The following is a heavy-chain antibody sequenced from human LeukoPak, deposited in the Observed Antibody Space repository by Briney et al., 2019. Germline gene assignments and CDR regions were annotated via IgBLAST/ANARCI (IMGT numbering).Heavy chain of an antibody. J-gene: IGHJ4*02. CDR2: IYYSGST. Sequence: SETLSLTCTVSGGSLSSGDYYWSWIRQPPGKGLEWIGYIYYSGSTYYNPSLKSRVTISVDTSKNQFSLKLSSVTAADTAVYYRARSLEAAPLDYWGQGTLVTVSS. CDR1: GGSLSSGDYY. D-gene: IGHD3-3*02. CDR3: ARSLEAAPLDY. V-gene: IGHV4-30-4*01.